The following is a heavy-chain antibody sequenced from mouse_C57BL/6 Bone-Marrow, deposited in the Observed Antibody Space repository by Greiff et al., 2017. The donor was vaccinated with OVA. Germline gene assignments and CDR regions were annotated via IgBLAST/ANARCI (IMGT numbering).Heavy chain of an antibody. CDR1: GFTFSDYG. Sequence: EVKLMESGGGLVKPGGSLKLSCAASGFTFSDYGMHWVRQAPEKGLEWVAYISSGSSTIYYADTVKGRFTISRDNAKNTLFLQMTSLRSEDTAMYYCARDYVSSGGFAYWGQGTLVTVSA. J-gene: IGHJ3*01. V-gene: IGHV5-17*01. CDR3: ARDYVSSGGFAY. D-gene: IGHD1-1*01. CDR2: ISSGSSTI.